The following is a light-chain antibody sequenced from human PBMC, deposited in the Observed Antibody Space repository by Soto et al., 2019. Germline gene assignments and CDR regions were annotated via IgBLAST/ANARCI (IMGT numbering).Light chain of an antibody. Sequence: VLTQSPDTLSLSPGERATLSCRASQSVTSDYLAWYQQKPGQAPRLLIYGASSRATGIPDRFSGGGSGTDFSLTISRLDPEDFAVYYCQQYSSSPITFGQGTRLEIK. CDR2: GAS. J-gene: IGKJ5*01. CDR1: QSVTSDY. CDR3: QQYSSSPIT. V-gene: IGKV3-20*01.